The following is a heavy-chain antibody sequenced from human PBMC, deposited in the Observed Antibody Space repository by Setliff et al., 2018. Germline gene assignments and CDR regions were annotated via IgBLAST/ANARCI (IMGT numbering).Heavy chain of an antibody. CDR2: IYTSGST. V-gene: IGHV4-4*07. J-gene: IGHJ3*01. D-gene: IGHD2-15*01. CDR1: GGSISNYY. Sequence: ASETLSLTCTVSGGSISNYYWSWIRQPAGKGLEWIGRIYTSGSTNYNPSLKSRVTMSVDTSKNQFSLKLSSVTAADTAMYYCAKKGISALRCAFDFWGQGTMVTVSS. CDR3: AKKGISALRCAFDF.